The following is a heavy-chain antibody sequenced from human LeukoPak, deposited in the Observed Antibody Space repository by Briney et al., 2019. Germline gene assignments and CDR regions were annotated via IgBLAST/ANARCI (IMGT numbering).Heavy chain of an antibody. V-gene: IGHV1-2*02. D-gene: IGHD5-24*01. Sequence: GSVKVSCKASGYTFTDYDMHWVRQAPGQGLEWMGWLIPNSGDTNYAQKFQGRVSMTRDTSISTAYMDLTDLRSDDTAVYYCARGRNIEMTTMSGGSDYWGQGTLVTVSS. CDR3: ARGRNIEMTTMSGGSDY. CDR1: GYTFTDYD. J-gene: IGHJ4*02. CDR2: LIPNSGDT.